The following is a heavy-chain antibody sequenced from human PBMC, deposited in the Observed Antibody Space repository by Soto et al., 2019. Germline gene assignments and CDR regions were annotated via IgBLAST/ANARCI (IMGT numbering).Heavy chain of an antibody. D-gene: IGHD2-15*01. V-gene: IGHV1-69*06. J-gene: IGHJ5*02. CDR3: ARVGLGYCSGGSCYSGYNWFEP. CDR1: GGTFSSYA. CDR2: IIPIFGTA. Sequence: QVQLVQSGAEVKKPGSSVKVSCKASGGTFSSYAISWVRQAPGQGLEWMGGIIPIFGTANYAQKFQGRVTITADKSTSTAYMELSSLGSEDTAVYYCARVGLGYCSGGSCYSGYNWFEPWGQGTLVTVSS.